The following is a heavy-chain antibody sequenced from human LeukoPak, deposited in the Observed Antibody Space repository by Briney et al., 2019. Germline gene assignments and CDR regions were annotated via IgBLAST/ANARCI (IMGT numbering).Heavy chain of an antibody. CDR3: AKDHPRGLYCSGGSCLRHPDY. Sequence: ETGGSLRLSCEVSGFRLTTYGMHWVRQAPGKGLEWVAVISYDGSNKYYADSVKGRFTISRDNSKNTLYLQMNSLRAEDTAVYYCAKDHPRGLYCSGGSCLRHPDYWGQGTLVTVSS. D-gene: IGHD2-15*01. V-gene: IGHV3-30*18. CDR2: ISYDGSNK. CDR1: GFRLTTYG. J-gene: IGHJ4*02.